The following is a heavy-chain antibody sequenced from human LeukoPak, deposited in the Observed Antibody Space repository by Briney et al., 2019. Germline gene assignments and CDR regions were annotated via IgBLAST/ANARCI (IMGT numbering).Heavy chain of an antibody. J-gene: IGHJ4*02. V-gene: IGHV4-34*01. CDR1: GGSFSSYY. Sequence: SETLSLTCAVYGGSFSSYYWSWIRQPPGKGLEWIGEINHSGRTNYNPSLKSRVTISVDTSKNQFSLKLSSVTAADTAVYYCGRQNYGAAPLRYWGQGTLVTVSS. D-gene: IGHD4/OR15-4a*01. CDR2: INHSGRT. CDR3: GRQNYGAAPLRY.